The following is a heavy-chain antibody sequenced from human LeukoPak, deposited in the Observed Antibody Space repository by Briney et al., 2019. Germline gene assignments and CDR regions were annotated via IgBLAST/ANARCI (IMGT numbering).Heavy chain of an antibody. J-gene: IGHJ4*02. CDR1: GLTFSNYG. V-gene: IGHV3-30*18. D-gene: IGHD4-23*01. CDR3: AKGLTVVYIDY. Sequence: PGGSLRLSCAASGLTFSNYGMHWVRQAPGKGLEWVAVISYDGSNKYYADSVKGRFTISRDNSKNTLYLQMNSLRAEDTAVYYCAKGLTVVYIDYWGQGTLVTVSS. CDR2: ISYDGSNK.